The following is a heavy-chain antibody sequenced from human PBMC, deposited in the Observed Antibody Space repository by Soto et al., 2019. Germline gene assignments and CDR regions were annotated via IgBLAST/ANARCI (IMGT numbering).Heavy chain of an antibody. Sequence: SVKVSCKASGGTFSSYAISWVRQAPGQGLEWMGGIIPIFGTANYAQKFQGRVTITADESTSTAYMELSSLRSDDTAVYYCARDPRGIAFSYWGQGTLVTVSS. V-gene: IGHV1-69*13. CDR3: ARDPRGIAFSY. D-gene: IGHD6-13*01. J-gene: IGHJ4*02. CDR1: GGTFSSYA. CDR2: IIPIFGTA.